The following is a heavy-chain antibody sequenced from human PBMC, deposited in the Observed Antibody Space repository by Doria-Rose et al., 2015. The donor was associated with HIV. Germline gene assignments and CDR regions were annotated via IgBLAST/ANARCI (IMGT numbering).Heavy chain of an antibody. J-gene: IGHJ4*02. CDR3: ARIKSSRWYHKYYFDF. CDR1: GVSLSSPGMG. D-gene: IGHD6-13*01. V-gene: IGHV2-26*01. CDR2: IFSDDER. Sequence: ESGPVLVKPTETLTLTCTVSGVSLSSPGMGVSWIRQHPGKALEWLANIFSDDERSYKTSLKSRLTIARDTAKSQVVLTMTDMDPVDTATYYCARIKSSRWYHKYYFDFWGRGTLVIVST.